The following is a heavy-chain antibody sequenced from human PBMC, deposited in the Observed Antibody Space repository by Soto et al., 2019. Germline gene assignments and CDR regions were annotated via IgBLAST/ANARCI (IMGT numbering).Heavy chain of an antibody. D-gene: IGHD2-15*01. CDR3: ASHSAIVGRPDY. J-gene: IGHJ4*02. CDR1: GGSISSGGYY. V-gene: IGHV4-31*03. CDR2: IYYSGST. Sequence: TLSLNCTVSGGSISSGGYYWSWIRQHPGKGLEWIGYIYYSGSTYYNPSLKSRVTISVDTSKNQFSLKLSSVTAADTAVYYCASHSAIVGRPDYWGQGTLVTVSS.